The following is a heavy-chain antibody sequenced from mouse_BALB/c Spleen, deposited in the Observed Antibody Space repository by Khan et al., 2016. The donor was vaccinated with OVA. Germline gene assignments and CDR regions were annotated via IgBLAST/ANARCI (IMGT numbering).Heavy chain of an antibody. CDR1: GFSLTTYG. CDR2: IRSAGKT. V-gene: IGHV2-2*01. J-gene: IGHJ3*01. Sequence: QVQLKQSGPGLVRPSQTLSITCTVSGFSLTTYGVHWVRQSPGKGLEGLGVIRSAGKTDYNAAFISRLSLTKDNSKRQVFFKIKSLQAAAICMYYCARKSYMYDFTYWGRGTLVTVSA. D-gene: IGHD2-14*01. CDR3: ARKSYMYDFTY.